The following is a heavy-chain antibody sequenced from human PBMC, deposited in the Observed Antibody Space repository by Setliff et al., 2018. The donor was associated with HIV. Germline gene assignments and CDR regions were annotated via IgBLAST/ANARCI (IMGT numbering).Heavy chain of an antibody. D-gene: IGHD4-17*01. Sequence: ASVMVSCKASGYAFTVYYVHWVRQAPGRGLEWMGWINTNSGDTNFAQKFQGRVTMTRDTSISTAYMELSGLRSDDTAIYYCARGLTTVTAVDYWGQGALVTV. CDR2: INTNSGDT. V-gene: IGHV1-2*02. CDR3: ARGLTTVTAVDY. CDR1: GYAFTVYY. J-gene: IGHJ4*02.